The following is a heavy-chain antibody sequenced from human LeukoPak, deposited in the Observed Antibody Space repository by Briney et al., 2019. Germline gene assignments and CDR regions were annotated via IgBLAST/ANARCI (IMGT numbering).Heavy chain of an antibody. J-gene: IGHJ4*02. V-gene: IGHV3-15*01. D-gene: IGHD4-17*01. Sequence: GGSLRLSCVASGFTFRSAWMNWVRPAPEGGLEWVGGIKSKTNGETTDYAAPVKVKFTISRNDSINTLYLQMNRRKTEATAMYYCIADTGEYPDYWGQGTLVTVSS. CDR3: IADTGEYPDY. CDR1: GFTFRSAW. CDR2: IKSKTNGETT.